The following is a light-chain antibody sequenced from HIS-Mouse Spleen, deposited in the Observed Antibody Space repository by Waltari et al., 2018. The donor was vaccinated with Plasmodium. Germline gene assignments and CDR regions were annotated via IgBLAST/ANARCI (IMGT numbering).Light chain of an antibody. CDR2: GNS. CDR3: QSYDSSLSGSWV. V-gene: IGLV1-40*01. CDR1: RPHHGAGYA. Sequence: QSVLTQPPSVSAAPGQRATIPCPGSRPHHGAGYAVHLYQQLPGPAPQLLIYGNSNRPSGVPDRFSGSKSGTSASLAITGLQAEDEADYYCQSYDSSLSGSWVFGGGTKLTVL. J-gene: IGLJ3*02.